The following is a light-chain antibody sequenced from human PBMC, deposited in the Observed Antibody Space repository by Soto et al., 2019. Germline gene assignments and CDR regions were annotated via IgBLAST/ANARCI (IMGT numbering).Light chain of an antibody. CDR2: WAS. V-gene: IGKV4-1*01. CDR1: QSVLYSSNNKNY. Sequence: DIVMTQSPDSLAVSLGERATINCKSSQSVLYSSNNKNYLAWYQQKPGQPPQLLIYWASTRESGVPDRFSVSRSGTDFTLTISSLQAEDVAVYYCQQYYSTPYTFGQGTKLEIK. J-gene: IGKJ2*01. CDR3: QQYYSTPYT.